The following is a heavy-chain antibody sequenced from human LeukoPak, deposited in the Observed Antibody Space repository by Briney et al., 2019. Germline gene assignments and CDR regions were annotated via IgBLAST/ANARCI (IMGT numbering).Heavy chain of an antibody. J-gene: IGHJ6*03. CDR3: ARGVRSGNDFWSGYYNYYYYYMDV. CDR1: GYTFTGYY. CDR2: INPNSGGT. Sequence: ASVKVSCKASGYTFTGYYMHWVRQAPGQGLEWMGWINPNSGGTNYAQKFQGRVTTTRDTSISTAYMELSRLRSDDTAVYYCARGVRSGNDFWSGYYNYYYYYMDVWGKGTTVTVSS. D-gene: IGHD3-3*01. V-gene: IGHV1-2*02.